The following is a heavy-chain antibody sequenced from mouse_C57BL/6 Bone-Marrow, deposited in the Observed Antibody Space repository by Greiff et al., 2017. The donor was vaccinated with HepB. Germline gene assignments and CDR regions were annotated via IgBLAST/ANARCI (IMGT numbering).Heavy chain of an antibody. Sequence: EVQLVESGGGLVQPGGSLSLSCAASGFTFTDYYMSWVRQPPGKALEWLGFIRNKANGYTTEYSASVKGRFTISRDNSQSILYLQMNALRAEDSATYYCARSLFYYGSSPHYYAMDYWGQGTSVTVSS. CDR1: GFTFTDYY. D-gene: IGHD1-1*01. CDR3: ARSLFYYGSSPHYYAMDY. CDR2: IRNKANGYTT. V-gene: IGHV7-3*01. J-gene: IGHJ4*01.